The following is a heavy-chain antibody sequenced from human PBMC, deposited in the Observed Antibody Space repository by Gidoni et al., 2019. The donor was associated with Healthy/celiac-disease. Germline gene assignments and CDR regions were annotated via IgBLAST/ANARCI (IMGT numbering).Heavy chain of an antibody. CDR2: ISNDRSNK. D-gene: IGHD3-3*01. J-gene: IGHJ4*02. CDR3: VTSNFGLDY. Sequence: QVQLVESGGGVVQPGRSLRLSCAASGFTFSSYGMHWVRQAPGKGLEWVAVISNDRSNKYYADSVKGRFTISRDNSKNTLYLQMNSLRAEDTAVYYCVTSNFGLDYWGQGTLVTVSS. V-gene: IGHV3-30*03. CDR1: GFTFSSYG.